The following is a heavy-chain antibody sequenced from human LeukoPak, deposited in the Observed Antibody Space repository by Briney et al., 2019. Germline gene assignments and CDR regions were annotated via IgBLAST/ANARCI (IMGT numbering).Heavy chain of an antibody. D-gene: IGHD3-16*01. CDR2: IYYTGST. V-gene: IGHV4-39*01. J-gene: IGHJ4*02. CDR3: ARHIVRPTMLIEY. Sequence: PSETLSLTCNVSSGIISSSSYFWCWIRQPPGNGLEWIGNIYYTGSTHYNPSLKSRLTISVDTSKSQFSLKLSSVTDADTAVYYCARHIVRPTMLIEYWGQGILVTVSS. CDR1: SGIISSSSYF.